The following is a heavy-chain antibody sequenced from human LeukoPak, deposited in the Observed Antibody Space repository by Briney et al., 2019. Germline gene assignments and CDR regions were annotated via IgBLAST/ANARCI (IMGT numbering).Heavy chain of an antibody. Sequence: KPSETLSLTCTVSGDSSSDNAWSWVRQPPGKGLEWIGYIHSSGSTNFGPSLKSRVTISIESSGRHFSLRPTSVAAADTAVYYCARHSPPFFFGSGSQLTYFFDIWGMGTLVSVS. CDR3: ARHSPPFFFGSGSQLTYFFDI. CDR2: IHSSGST. V-gene: IGHV4-59*08. CDR1: GDSSSDNA. J-gene: IGHJ4*02. D-gene: IGHD3-10*01.